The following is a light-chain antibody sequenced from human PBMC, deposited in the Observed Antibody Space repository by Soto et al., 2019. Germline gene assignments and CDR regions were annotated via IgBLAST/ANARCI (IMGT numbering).Light chain of an antibody. J-gene: IGKJ5*01. V-gene: IGKV1-13*02. CDR1: QGISSA. CDR3: QQFNSYPFIT. CDR2: DAS. Sequence: AIQLTQSPSSLSASVGDRVTITCRASQGISSALAWYQQKPGKAPKLLIYDASSLESGVPSRFSGSGSVTDFTLTISSLQPEDFATYYCQQFNSYPFITFGQGTRLEIK.